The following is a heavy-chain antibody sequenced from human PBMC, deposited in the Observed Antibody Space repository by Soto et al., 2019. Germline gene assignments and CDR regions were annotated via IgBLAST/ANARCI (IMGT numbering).Heavy chain of an antibody. V-gene: IGHV1-69*01. J-gene: IGHJ4*02. CDR3: AGLVDEGSYCGGDWYRRDY. CDR1: GGTFSSYA. CDR2: IIPIFGTA. Sequence: QVQLVQSGAGVKKPGSSVKVSCKASGGTFSSYAISWVRQAPGQGLEWMAGIIPIFGTANYVQKFQGRVTITADESTSTAYMELSSLRSEDTAVYYCAGLVDEGSYCGGDWYRRDYCGQGTLVTVCS. D-gene: IGHD2-21*02.